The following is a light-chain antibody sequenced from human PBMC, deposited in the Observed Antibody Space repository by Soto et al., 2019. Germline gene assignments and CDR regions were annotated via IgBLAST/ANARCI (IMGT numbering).Light chain of an antibody. Sequence: EIVMTQSPATLSMSPGERATLSCRGSQSVGTNVAWFQQKPGQPPRLLMYGASTWASGIPVRFSGSGSGTDFTLTISSLQSEDFAIYYCQQYGSSGTFGQGTKVDIK. V-gene: IGKV3-15*01. CDR1: QSVGTN. CDR3: QQYGSSGT. J-gene: IGKJ1*01. CDR2: GAS.